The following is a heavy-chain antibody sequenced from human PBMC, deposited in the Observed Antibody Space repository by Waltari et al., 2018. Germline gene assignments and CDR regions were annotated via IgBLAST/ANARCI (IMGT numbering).Heavy chain of an antibody. V-gene: IGHV4-39*07. CDR3: ASSSTGDYGMDV. D-gene: IGHD6-6*01. CDR1: GGSISSSSYY. CDR2: IYYSGST. J-gene: IGHJ6*02. Sequence: QLQLQESGPGLVKPSETLSLTCTVSGGSISSSSYYWGWIRQPPGKGLEWIGSIYYSGSTYYNPSLKSRVTISVDTSKNQFSLKLSSVTAADTAVYYCASSSTGDYGMDVWGQGTTVTVSS.